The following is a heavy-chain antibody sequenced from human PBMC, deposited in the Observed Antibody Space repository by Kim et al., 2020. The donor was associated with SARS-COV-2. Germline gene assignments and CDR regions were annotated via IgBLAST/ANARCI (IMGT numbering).Heavy chain of an antibody. CDR1: GFTFSSYA. CDR2: ISYDGSNK. Sequence: GGSLRLSCAASGFTFSSYAMHWVRQAPGKGLEWVAVISYDGSNKYYADSVKGRFTISRDNSKNTLYLQMNSLRAEDTAVYYCARVGPRGYNYPDYYYYYGMDVWGQGTTVTVSS. CDR3: ARVGPRGYNYPDYYYYYGMDV. D-gene: IGHD5-12*01. J-gene: IGHJ6*02. V-gene: IGHV3-30*04.